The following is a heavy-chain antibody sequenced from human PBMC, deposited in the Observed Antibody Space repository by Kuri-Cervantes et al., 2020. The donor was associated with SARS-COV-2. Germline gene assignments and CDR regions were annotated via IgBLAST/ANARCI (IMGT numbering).Heavy chain of an antibody. CDR3: ANPITMVRGVIMGLDY. V-gene: IGHV3-30-3*01. CDR2: TSYDGTSK. D-gene: IGHD3-10*01. CDR1: GFTFNNYA. Sequence: GESLKISCAASGFTFNNYAMHWVRQTPGEGLEWVAITSYDGTSKYYADSVKGRFTISRDNSKNTLYLQMNSLRAEDTAVYYCANPITMVRGVIMGLDYWGQGTLVTVSS. J-gene: IGHJ4*02.